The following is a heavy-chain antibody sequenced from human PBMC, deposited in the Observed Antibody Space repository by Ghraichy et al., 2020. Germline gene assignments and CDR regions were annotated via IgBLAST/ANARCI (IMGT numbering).Heavy chain of an antibody. CDR1: GGSFSGYY. D-gene: IGHD5-18*01. V-gene: IGHV4-34*01. CDR3: ARGVVGYSYVLDV. J-gene: IGHJ6*02. Sequence: SETLSLTCAVYGGSFSGYYWSWIRQPPGKGLEWIGEINHSGSTNYNPSLKSRVTISVDTSKNQFSLKLSSVTAADTAVYYCARGVVGYSYVLDVWGQGTTVTVSS. CDR2: INHSGST.